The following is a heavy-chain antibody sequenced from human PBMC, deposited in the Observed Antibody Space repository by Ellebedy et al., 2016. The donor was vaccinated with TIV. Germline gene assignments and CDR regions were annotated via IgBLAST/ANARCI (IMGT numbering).Heavy chain of an antibody. CDR2: INPNSGGT. CDR3: ARVGYCSGGSCYSYYYGMDV. D-gene: IGHD2-15*01. J-gene: IGHJ6*02. CDR1: GYTFTGYY. V-gene: IGHV1-2*02. Sequence: ASVKVSXXASGYTFTGYYMHWVRQAPGQGLEWMGWINPNSGGTNYAQKFQGRVTMTRDTSISTAYMELSRLRSDDTAVYYCARVGYCSGGSCYSYYYGMDVWGQGTTVTVSS.